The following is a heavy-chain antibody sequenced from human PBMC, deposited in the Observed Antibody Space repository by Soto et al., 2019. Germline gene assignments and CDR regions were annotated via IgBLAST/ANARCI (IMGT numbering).Heavy chain of an antibody. Sequence: PSETLSLTCTVSGGSISRGDYYWSWIRQPPGKGLEWIGYIYYSGSTYYNPSLKSRVTISVDTSKNQFSLKLSSVTAADTAMYYCARQEAAAAGIRAFDIWGQGTMVTVSS. CDR3: ARQEAAAAGIRAFDI. D-gene: IGHD6-13*01. CDR2: IYYSGST. V-gene: IGHV4-30-4*01. J-gene: IGHJ3*02. CDR1: GGSISRGDYY.